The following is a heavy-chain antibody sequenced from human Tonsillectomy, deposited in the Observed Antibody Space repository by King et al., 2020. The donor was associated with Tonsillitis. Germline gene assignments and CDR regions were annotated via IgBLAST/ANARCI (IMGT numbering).Heavy chain of an antibody. CDR1: GGTFSSYA. J-gene: IGHJ5*02. V-gene: IGHV1-69*04. CDR2: IIPILGIT. CDR3: AKVSANSEGNWFDP. Sequence: QLVQSGAEVKKSGSSVKVSCKASGGTFSSYAISWVRQAPGQGLEWMGRIIPILGITDYAQKFQGTVTITADKSTGTAYMELSSLRSEDTAVYYCAKVSANSEGNWFDPWGQGTLVTVSS. D-gene: IGHD4/OR15-4a*01.